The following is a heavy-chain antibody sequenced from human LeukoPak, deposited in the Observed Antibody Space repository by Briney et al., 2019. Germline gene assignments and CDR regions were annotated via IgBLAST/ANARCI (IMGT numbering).Heavy chain of an antibody. CDR1: GYSISSGYY. CDR3: ARVHRSSPPMDY. V-gene: IGHV4-38-2*02. CDR2: IYYSGST. Sequence: SETLSLTCTVSGYSISSGYYWGWIRQPPGKGLEWIGSIYYSGSTYYNPSLKSRVTISVDTSKNQFSLKLNSVTAADTAVYYCARVHRSSPPMDYWGQGTLVTVSS. D-gene: IGHD6-13*01. J-gene: IGHJ4*02.